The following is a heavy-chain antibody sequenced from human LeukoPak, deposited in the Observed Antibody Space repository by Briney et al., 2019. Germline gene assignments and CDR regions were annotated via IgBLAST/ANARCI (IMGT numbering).Heavy chain of an antibody. CDR2: INTNTGNP. V-gene: IGHV7-4-1*02. CDR3: AREGENCSGGSCYYNWFDP. J-gene: IGHJ5*02. Sequence: ASVKVSCKASGYTFTSYAMNWVRQAPGQGLEWMGWINTNTGNPTYAQGFTGRFVFSLDTSVSTTYLQISSLKAEDTAVYYCAREGENCSGGSCYYNWFDPWGQGTLVTVSS. CDR1: GYTFTSYA. D-gene: IGHD2-15*01.